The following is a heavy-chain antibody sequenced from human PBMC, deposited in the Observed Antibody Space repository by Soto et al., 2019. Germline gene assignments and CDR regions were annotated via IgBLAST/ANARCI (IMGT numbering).Heavy chain of an antibody. J-gene: IGHJ3*02. V-gene: IGHV1-69*13. CDR2: IIPIFGTA. Sequence: GASVKVSCKASGGTFSSYAISWVRQAPGQGLEWMGGIIPIFGTANYAQKFQGRVTITADESTSTAYMELSSLRSEDTAVYYCAGGREGYCSGGSCPGGDAFDIWGQGTMVTVSS. CDR1: GGTFSSYA. CDR3: AGGREGYCSGGSCPGGDAFDI. D-gene: IGHD2-15*01.